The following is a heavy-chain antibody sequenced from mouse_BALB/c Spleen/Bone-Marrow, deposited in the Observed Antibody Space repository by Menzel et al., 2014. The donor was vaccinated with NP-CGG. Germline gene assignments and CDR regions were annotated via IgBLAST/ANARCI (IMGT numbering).Heavy chain of an antibody. D-gene: IGHD1-2*01. Sequence: EVQRVESGGGLVQPGGSLILSCAASGFDFSRYWMSWARQAPGKGQEWIGEINPGSTTINYTPSLKDKFIISRDNAKKTLFLQINKVRSEDTALYYCARLGSYGPFAYWGQGTTLTVSS. V-gene: IGHV4-2*02. CDR3: ARLGSYGPFAY. J-gene: IGHJ2*01. CDR1: GFDFSRYW. CDR2: INPGSTTI.